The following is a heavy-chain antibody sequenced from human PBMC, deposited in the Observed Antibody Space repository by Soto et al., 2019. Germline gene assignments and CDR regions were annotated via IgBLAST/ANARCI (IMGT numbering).Heavy chain of an antibody. Sequence: GSLRLSGAASGFTFSSYAMSWVRQAPGEGLEWVSSISCSGGSTYYANSVKVRFTISRDNSKNTLYLQMNSLRAEDTAVYYGAKDGRILLSYFDXWGQGTLVTVSX. V-gene: IGHV3-23*01. CDR2: ISCSGGST. D-gene: IGHD1-26*01. CDR1: GFTFSSYA. CDR3: AKDGRILLSYFDX. J-gene: IGHJ4*02.